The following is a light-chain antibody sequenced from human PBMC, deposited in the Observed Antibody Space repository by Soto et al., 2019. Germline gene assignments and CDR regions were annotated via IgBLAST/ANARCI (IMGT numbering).Light chain of an antibody. CDR1: QSISSY. CDR2: AAS. Sequence: DIRMTQSTSSLSASVGDRVTITCRSSQSISSYLNWYQQKPGKATKLLIYAASSLQSGVPSRFSGSGSGTDFTLTISTLQPEDFATYYCQQSYNTLYTFGQGTRLEIK. V-gene: IGKV1-39*01. CDR3: QQSYNTLYT. J-gene: IGKJ5*01.